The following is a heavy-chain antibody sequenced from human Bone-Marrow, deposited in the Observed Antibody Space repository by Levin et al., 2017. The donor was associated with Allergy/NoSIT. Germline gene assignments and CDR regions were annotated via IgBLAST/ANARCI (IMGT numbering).Heavy chain of an antibody. CDR2: INWNSNTI. D-gene: IGHD3-16*01. V-gene: IGHV3-9*01. CDR3: AKVPSSFGGSYYFHH. J-gene: IGHJ1*01. CDR1: GFTFDDFA. Sequence: GGSLRLSCAASGFTFDDFAMHWVRQAPEKGLEWVSGINWNSNTIDYADSVKGRFTISRDNAKTSLYLQMNSLRPEDTAFYYCAKVPSSFGGSYYFHHWGRGTLVTVSS.